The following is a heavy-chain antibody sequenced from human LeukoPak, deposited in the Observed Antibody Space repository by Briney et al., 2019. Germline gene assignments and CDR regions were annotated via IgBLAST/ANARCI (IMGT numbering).Heavy chain of an antibody. CDR3: ARDGAKIAAVGTFDD. Sequence: SVKVSCKASGGTFSSYAISWVRQAPGQGLEWMGGIIPIFGTANYAQKFQGRVTITANKSTSTAYMELSSLRYEDTAVYYCARDGAKIAAVGTFDDGGQGTLVTVYS. J-gene: IGHJ4*02. D-gene: IGHD6-13*01. CDR1: GGTFSSYA. V-gene: IGHV1-69*06. CDR2: IIPIFGTA.